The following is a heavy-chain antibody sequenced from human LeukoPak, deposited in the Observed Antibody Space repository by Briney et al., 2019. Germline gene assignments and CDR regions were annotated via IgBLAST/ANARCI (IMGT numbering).Heavy chain of an antibody. CDR3: AKDPNRSNWQYFDH. CDR2: ISWNSGIM. V-gene: IGHV3-9*01. J-gene: IGHJ4*01. D-gene: IGHD1-1*01. CDR1: GFTFDDCT. Sequence: PGRSLRLSCAASGFTFDDCTMHWVRQTPGKGLEWVSGISWNSGIMAYADSVKGRFTISRDNAKNSVYLKMNSLRPEDTALYYCAKDPNRSNWQYFDHWGHGTLVTVSS.